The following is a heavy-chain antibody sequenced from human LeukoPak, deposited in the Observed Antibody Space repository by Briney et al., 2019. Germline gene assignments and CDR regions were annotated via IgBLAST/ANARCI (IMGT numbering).Heavy chain of an antibody. V-gene: IGHV1-8*03. D-gene: IGHD3-10*01. Sequence: ASVKVSCKASGYTFTSFDINWVRQATGQGLEWMGWMNPNSGNTGYAQKFQGRVTITRNTSISTAYMELSSLRPEDTAVYYCARAPLYGSGSYRDYWGQGTLVTVSS. CDR1: GYTFTSFD. J-gene: IGHJ4*02. CDR3: ARAPLYGSGSYRDY. CDR2: MNPNSGNT.